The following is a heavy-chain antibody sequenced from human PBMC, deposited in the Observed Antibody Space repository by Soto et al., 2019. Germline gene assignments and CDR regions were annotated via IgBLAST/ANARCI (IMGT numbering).Heavy chain of an antibody. J-gene: IGHJ5*02. CDR2: INPSCGST. CDR1: GYTFTSYY. CDR3: ARTSSGTREGFDP. Sequence: ASVKFSCKASGYTFTSYYMHWVRQAPGQGLECMGIINPSCGSTSYAQKFQGRVTMTRXTSXSXXXMXLSSLRSDDTAVYFCARTSSGTREGFDPWG. D-gene: IGHD1-7*01. V-gene: IGHV1-46*01.